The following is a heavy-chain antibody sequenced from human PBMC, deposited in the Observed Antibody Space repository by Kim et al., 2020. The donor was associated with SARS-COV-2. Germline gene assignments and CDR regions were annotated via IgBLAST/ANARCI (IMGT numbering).Heavy chain of an antibody. J-gene: IGHJ6*02. CDR3: ARDTTYYYGSGSYYSSYGMDV. D-gene: IGHD3-10*01. V-gene: IGHV3-33*01. Sequence: GGSLRLSCAASGFTFSSYGMHWVRQAPGKGLEWVAVIWYDGSNKYYADSVKGRFTISRDNSKNTLYLQMNSLRAEDTAVYYCARDTTYYYGSGSYYSSYGMDVWGQGTTVTVSS. CDR1: GFTFSSYG. CDR2: IWYDGSNK.